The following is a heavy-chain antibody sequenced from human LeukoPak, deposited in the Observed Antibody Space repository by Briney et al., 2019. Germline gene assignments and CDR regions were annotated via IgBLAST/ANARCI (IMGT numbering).Heavy chain of an antibody. CDR2: ISAYNGNT. CDR1: GYTFTSYG. V-gene: IGHV1-18*01. D-gene: IGHD2-2*02. J-gene: IGHJ5*02. Sequence: GASVKVSCKASGYTFTSYGISWVRQAPGQGLEWMGWISAYNGNTNYAQKLQGRVTMTTDTSTSTAYMELRSLRSDDTAVYYCARDYSGDCSSTSCYTGNWFDPWGQGTPVTVSS. CDR3: ARDYSGDCSSTSCYTGNWFDP.